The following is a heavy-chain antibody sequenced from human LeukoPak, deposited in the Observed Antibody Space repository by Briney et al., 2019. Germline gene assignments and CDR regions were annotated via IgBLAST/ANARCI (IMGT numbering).Heavy chain of an antibody. V-gene: IGHV1-18*04. D-gene: IGHD3-10*02. CDR3: ARSPVRGVLWFDP. CDR2: ISAYNGNT. J-gene: IGHJ5*02. CDR1: GYTFTGYY. Sequence: ASVKVSCKASGYTFTGYYMHWVRQAPGQGLEWMGWISAYNGNTNYAQKLQGRVTMTTDTSTSTAYMELRSLRSDDTAVYYCARSPVRGVLWFDPWGQGTLVTVSS.